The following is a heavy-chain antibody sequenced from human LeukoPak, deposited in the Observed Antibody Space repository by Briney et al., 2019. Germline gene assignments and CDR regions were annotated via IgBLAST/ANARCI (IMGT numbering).Heavy chain of an antibody. CDR3: AKDFTYDFWSGYFDY. V-gene: IGHV3-30*18. D-gene: IGHD3-3*01. J-gene: IGHJ4*02. CDR1: GFTFSSYG. Sequence: GRSLRLSCAASGFTFSSYGMHWVRQAPGKGLEWVAVISYDGSNKYYADSVKGRFTIPRDNSENTLYLQMNSLRAEDTAVYYCAKDFTYDFWSGYFDYWGQGTLVTVSS. CDR2: ISYDGSNK.